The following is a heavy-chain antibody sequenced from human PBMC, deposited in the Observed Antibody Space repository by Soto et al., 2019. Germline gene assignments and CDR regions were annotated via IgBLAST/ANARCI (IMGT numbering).Heavy chain of an antibody. CDR3: ARGYCSGGSCFHPFDC. CDR2: ICYDGSNK. D-gene: IGHD2-15*01. CDR1: GFTFSSYG. Sequence: ESGGGVVQPGRSLRLSCAASGFTFSSYGMHWVRQAPGKVLEWVAVICYDGSNKYYADSVKGRFTISRDNSKNTLYLQMNSLRAEDTAVYYCARGYCSGGSCFHPFDCWGQGTLVTVSS. J-gene: IGHJ4*02. V-gene: IGHV3-33*01.